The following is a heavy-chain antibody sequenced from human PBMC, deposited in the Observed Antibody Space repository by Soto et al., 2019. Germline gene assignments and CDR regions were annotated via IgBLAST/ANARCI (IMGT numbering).Heavy chain of an antibody. CDR1: GGPLSRYY. J-gene: IGHJ4*02. Sequence: PPETLPHTCTVTGGPLSRYYWSWIRQPPGKGLEWIGEVKDGGHTNYSPSLRGRVTISSDTSNNQFSLRLNSVTAADTGVYYCARGQEGVVATHWDQGSLVTVS. V-gene: IGHV4-34*01. D-gene: IGHD5-12*01. CDR3: ARGQEGVVATH. CDR2: VKDGGHT.